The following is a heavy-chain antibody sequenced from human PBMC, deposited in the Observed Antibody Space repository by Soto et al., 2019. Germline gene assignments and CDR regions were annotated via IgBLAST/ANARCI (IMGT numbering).Heavy chain of an antibody. D-gene: IGHD1-26*01. V-gene: IGHV3-53*01. J-gene: IGHJ4*02. CDR3: GRELLLDYFDY. CDR1: GFTVSNTY. Sequence: GGSLRLSCEASGFTVSNTYMSWIRQAPGRGLEWVSIIYGGGRTYYTDSVKGRFTISKDNSRNTVYLQMNSLRAEDTALYYCGRELLLDYFDYWGQGTLVTVSS. CDR2: IYGGGRT.